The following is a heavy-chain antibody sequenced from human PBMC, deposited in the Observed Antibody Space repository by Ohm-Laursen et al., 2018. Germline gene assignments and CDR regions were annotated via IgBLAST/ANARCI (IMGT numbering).Heavy chain of an antibody. CDR1: GFTFSSYG. CDR3: AKDHGYYDSSSDY. V-gene: IGHV3-30*18. CDR2: ISYDGSNK. D-gene: IGHD3-22*01. Sequence: SLRLSCAASGFTFSSYGMHWVRQAPGKGLEWVAVISYDGSNKYYADSVKGRFTISRDNSKNTLYLQMNSLRAEDTAVYYCAKDHGYYDSSSDYWGQGTLVTVSS. J-gene: IGHJ4*02.